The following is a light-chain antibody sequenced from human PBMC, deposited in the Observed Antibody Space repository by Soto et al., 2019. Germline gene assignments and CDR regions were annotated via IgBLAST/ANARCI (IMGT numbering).Light chain of an antibody. CDR3: RQALQNPLP. CDR1: QSLLHSNGYNY. J-gene: IGKJ4*01. CDR2: LGS. Sequence: DIVMTQSPLSLPVTPGEPASISCRSSQSLLHSNGYNYLDWYLQKPGQSPQLLIYLGSNRASGVPDRFSVSGAGTDFTLKISRVEAEDVGIYYGRQALQNPLPFGGGTKVEIK. V-gene: IGKV2-28*01.